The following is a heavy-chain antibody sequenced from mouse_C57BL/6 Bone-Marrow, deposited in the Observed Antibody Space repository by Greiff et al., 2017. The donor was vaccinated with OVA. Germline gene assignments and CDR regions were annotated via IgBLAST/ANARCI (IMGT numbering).Heavy chain of an antibody. CDR2: IDPSDSYT. Sequence: QVQLQQPGAELVMPGASVKLSCKASGYTFTSYWMHWVKQRPGQGLEWIGEIDPSDSYTNYNQKFKGKSTLTVDKSSSTAYMQLSSLTSEDSAVYYGARFGYDGPDYWGQGTTLTVSS. J-gene: IGHJ2*01. CDR3: ARFGYDGPDY. V-gene: IGHV1-69*01. CDR1: GYTFTSYW. D-gene: IGHD2-14*01.